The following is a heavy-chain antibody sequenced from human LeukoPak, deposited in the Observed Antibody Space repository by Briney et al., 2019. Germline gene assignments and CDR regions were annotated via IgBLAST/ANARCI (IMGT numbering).Heavy chain of an antibody. Sequence: GGSLRLSCSASGFSFSSDGMSWVRQAPGKGLEWVSGILGLGGAGRTYYADSVKGRFTISRDNSKNTLYLQMNNLRAEDTAVYFCAKVLSSSNYYYFDYWGQGTLVTVSS. D-gene: IGHD6-19*01. J-gene: IGHJ4*02. V-gene: IGHV3-23*01. CDR1: GFSFSSDG. CDR3: AKVLSSSNYYYFDY. CDR2: ILGLGGAGRT.